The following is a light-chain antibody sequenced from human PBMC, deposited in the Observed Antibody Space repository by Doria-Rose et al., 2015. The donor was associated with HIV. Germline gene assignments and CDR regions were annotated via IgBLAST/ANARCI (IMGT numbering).Light chain of an antibody. CDR3: QQYNSYSPST. J-gene: IGKJ1*01. V-gene: IGKV1-5*03. Sequence: TQSPSTLSASVGDRVSITCRASQTISGWLAWYQQKPGKAPKLLIHKASTLENGVRSRFSGSGSGTEFTLTISSLQPDDFATYYCQQYNSYSPSTFGQGTKVEIK. CDR2: KAS. CDR1: QTISGW.